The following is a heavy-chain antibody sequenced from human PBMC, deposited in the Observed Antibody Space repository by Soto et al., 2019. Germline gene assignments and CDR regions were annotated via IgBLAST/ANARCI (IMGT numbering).Heavy chain of an antibody. CDR3: ARDFGHGYYLDY. J-gene: IGHJ4*02. Sequence: ASVKVSCKASGYTFTTYDINWVRQATGQGLEWVGWMNPNSGNTGYAQKFQGRFTISRDNAESSLYLQMNSLRDEDTAVYFCARDFGHGYYLDYWGRGTLVTVSS. V-gene: IGHV1-8*01. D-gene: IGHD3-3*01. CDR1: GYTFTTYD. CDR2: MNPNSGNT.